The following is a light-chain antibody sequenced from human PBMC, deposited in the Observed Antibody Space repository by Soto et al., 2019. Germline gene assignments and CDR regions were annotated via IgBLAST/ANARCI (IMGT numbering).Light chain of an antibody. CDR3: HVYNGWPRT. CDR1: QTVSIN. V-gene: IGKV3-15*01. Sequence: IVMTHSPATLSVSPWERATLSCRSSQTVSINLAWYQQKPGQAPRLLIYGTSTRAGGVPARFSGGGSGTEFTLTITSLQSEDFAGYYCHVYNGWPRTFGEGSKVDNK. CDR2: GTS. J-gene: IGKJ1*01.